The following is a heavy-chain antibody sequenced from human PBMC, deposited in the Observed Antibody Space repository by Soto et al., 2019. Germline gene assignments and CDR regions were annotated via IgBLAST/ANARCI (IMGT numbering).Heavy chain of an antibody. D-gene: IGHD2-15*01. CDR2: IYYSGST. Sequence: SETLSLTCTVSGGSISSGGYYWSWIRQHPGKGLEWIGYIYYSGSTYYNPSLKSRVTISVDTSKNQFSLKLSSVTAADTAVYYCARAQKYCSGGSCYSWREQSPYYFDYWGQGTLVTVSS. CDR1: GGSISSGGYY. J-gene: IGHJ4*02. V-gene: IGHV4-31*03. CDR3: ARAQKYCSGGSCYSWREQSPYYFDY.